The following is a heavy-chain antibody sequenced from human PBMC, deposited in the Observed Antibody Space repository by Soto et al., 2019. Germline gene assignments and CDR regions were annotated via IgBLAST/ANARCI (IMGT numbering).Heavy chain of an antibody. CDR2: IIPILGIA. D-gene: IGHD2-2*01. CDR3: ARGLGYCSSTSCSSAEYFQH. V-gene: IGHV1-69*02. Sequence: QVQLVQSGAEVKKPGSSVNVSCKASGGTFSSYTISWVRQAPGQGLEWMGRIIPILGIANYAQKFQGRVTITTDKSTSTAYMELSSLRSEDTAVYYCARGLGYCSSTSCSSAEYFQHWGQGTLVTVSS. CDR1: GGTFSSYT. J-gene: IGHJ1*01.